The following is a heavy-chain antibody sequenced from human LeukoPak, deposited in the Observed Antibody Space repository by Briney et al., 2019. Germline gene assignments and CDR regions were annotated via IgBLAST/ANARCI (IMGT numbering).Heavy chain of an antibody. CDR1: VGTFSSYA. J-gene: IGHJ4*02. V-gene: IGHV1-69*13. CDR3: ASSLAATTEDY. D-gene: IGHD1-7*01. Sequence: SSVTVSRKASVGTFSSYAISWVRQAPGRGVEGMGGIIPIFGTENYAQKFQGRVTITADESTSTAYMEPISLRTEDTAVYDSASSLAATTEDYWGQGTLVTVSS. CDR2: IIPIFGTE.